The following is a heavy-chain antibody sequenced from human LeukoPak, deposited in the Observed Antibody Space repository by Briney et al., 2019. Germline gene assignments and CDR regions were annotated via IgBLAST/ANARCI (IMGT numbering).Heavy chain of an antibody. J-gene: IGHJ4*02. CDR3: ARASPIAVAGTAVDY. Sequence: SETLSLTCTVSGGSISSGGYYWSWIRQHPGKGLEWIGYIYYSGSTYYNPSLKSRVTISVDTSKNQSSLKLSSVTAADTAVYYCARASPIAVAGTAVDYWGQGTLVTVSS. D-gene: IGHD6-19*01. CDR2: IYYSGST. CDR1: GGSISSGGYY. V-gene: IGHV4-31*03.